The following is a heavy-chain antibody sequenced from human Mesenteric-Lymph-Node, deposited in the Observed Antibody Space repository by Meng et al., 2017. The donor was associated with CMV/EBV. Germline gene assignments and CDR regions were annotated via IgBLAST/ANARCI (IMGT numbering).Heavy chain of an antibody. CDR3: TRARYYGSGSVIGY. V-gene: IGHV3-7*04. Sequence: SGFIFSNYWMSWVRQAPGKGLEWVANIKQDGSEKYYGDSVKGRFTISRDNAKNSLSLQMNSLRAEDTAVYYCTRARYYGSGSVIGYWGQGTLVTVSS. J-gene: IGHJ4*02. CDR1: GFIFSNYW. CDR2: IKQDGSEK. D-gene: IGHD3-10*01.